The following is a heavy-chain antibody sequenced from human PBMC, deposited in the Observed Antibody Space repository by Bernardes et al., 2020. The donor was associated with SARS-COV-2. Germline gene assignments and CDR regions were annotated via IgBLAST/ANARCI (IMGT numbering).Heavy chain of an antibody. V-gene: IGHV4-30-4*01. CDR2: LHHSGSG. CDR1: DDSITAGDHY. CDR3: ARSLIWRGYYYFDY. D-gene: IGHD3-3*01. Sequence: SETLSLTCTVSDDSITAGDHYWNWIRQAPGKGLEWIGYLHHSGSGYYNPSLESRVAISVDTSKSQLSLNLTSMTTADTAVYYCARSLIWRGYYYFDYWGQGVLVTVSS. J-gene: IGHJ4*02.